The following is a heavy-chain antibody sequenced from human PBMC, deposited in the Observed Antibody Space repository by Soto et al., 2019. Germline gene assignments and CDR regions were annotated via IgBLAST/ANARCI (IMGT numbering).Heavy chain of an antibody. Sequence: GGSLRLSCVASGSSSDPFTMHWVRELPGKGLEWVAGLSWDRSTVAYADAVQGRFTISRDHAKNSVDLLMDSLRPDDTALYFCAVSSPDIVVLPSSIYFTSWGPGTQVTVSS. D-gene: IGHD2-15*01. J-gene: IGHJ4*02. CDR1: GSSSDPFT. CDR2: LSWDRSTV. CDR3: AVSSPDIVVLPSSIYFTS. V-gene: IGHV3-9*02.